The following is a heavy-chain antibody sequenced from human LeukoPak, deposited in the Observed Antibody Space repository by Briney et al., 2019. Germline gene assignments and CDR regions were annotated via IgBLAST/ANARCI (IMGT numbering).Heavy chain of an antibody. CDR2: IIPIFGTA. Sequence: SVKVSCKASGGTFSSYAISWVRQVPGQGLEWMGGIIPIFGTANYAQKFQGRVTITTDESTSTAYMELSSLRSEDTAVYYCARDRQSRSYYDSSGYQNFDYWGQGTLVTVSS. D-gene: IGHD3-22*01. CDR1: GGTFSSYA. CDR3: ARDRQSRSYYDSSGYQNFDY. J-gene: IGHJ4*02. V-gene: IGHV1-69*05.